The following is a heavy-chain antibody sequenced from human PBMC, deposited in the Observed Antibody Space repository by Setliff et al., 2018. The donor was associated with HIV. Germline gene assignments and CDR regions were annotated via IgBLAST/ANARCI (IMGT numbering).Heavy chain of an antibody. CDR2: IYHTGST. CDR3: ARSFSIGTIDY. CDR1: GYSISSGYY. V-gene: IGHV4-38-2*01. D-gene: IGHD1-1*01. Sequence: SETLSLTCVVSGYSISSGYYWGWIRQPPGKGLEWIGSIYHTGSTYYNPSLKSRVTISLDSSKSQFSMNLTSVTAADTAVYYCARSFSIGTIDYWGRGTLVTVSS. J-gene: IGHJ4*02.